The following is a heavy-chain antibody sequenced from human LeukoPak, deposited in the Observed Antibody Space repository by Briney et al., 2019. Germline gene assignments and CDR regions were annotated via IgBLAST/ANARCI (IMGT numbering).Heavy chain of an antibody. V-gene: IGHV3-21*01. J-gene: IGHJ3*02. Sequence: KTGGSLRLSCAASGFTFSSYSMNWVLQAPGKGLEWVSSISSSSSYIYYADSVKGRFTISRDNAKNSLYLQMNSLRAEDTAVYYCARDRIQLWNDAFDIWGQGTMVTVSS. CDR2: ISSSSSYI. CDR3: ARDRIQLWNDAFDI. D-gene: IGHD5-18*01. CDR1: GFTFSSYS.